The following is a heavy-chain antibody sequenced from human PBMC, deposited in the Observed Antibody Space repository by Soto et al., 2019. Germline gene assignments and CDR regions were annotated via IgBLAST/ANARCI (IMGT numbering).Heavy chain of an antibody. Sequence: QVQLVQSGAEVKKPGSSVKVSCKVSGGTFSNYAIDWVRLAPGHGLEWMGGIVPIFGTTYYTQKFQGRAKIIADDSTTTAYLEMSSLRSEDTAIYYCARVEAVAGLYNYHGLDVWGQGPAVTVSS. V-gene: IGHV1-69*12. CDR3: ARVEAVAGLYNYHGLDV. CDR1: GGTFSNYA. J-gene: IGHJ6*02. CDR2: IVPIFGTT. D-gene: IGHD6-19*01.